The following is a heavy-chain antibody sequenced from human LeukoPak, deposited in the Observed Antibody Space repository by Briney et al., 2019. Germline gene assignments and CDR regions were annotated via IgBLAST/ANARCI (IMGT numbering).Heavy chain of an antibody. D-gene: IGHD3-3*01. CDR1: GFTVSSNY. CDR2: IYSGGST. J-gene: IGHJ5*02. V-gene: IGHV3-53*01. Sequence: GGSLRLSCAASGFTVSSNYMSWVRQAPGKGLEWVSVIYSGGSTYYADSVKGRFTISRDNSKNTLYLQMNNLRAEDTAVYYCARSYYDFWSGSYWFDPWGQGTLVTVSS. CDR3: ARSYYDFWSGSYWFDP.